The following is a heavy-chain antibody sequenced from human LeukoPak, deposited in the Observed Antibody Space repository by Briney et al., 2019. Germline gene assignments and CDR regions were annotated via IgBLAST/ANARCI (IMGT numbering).Heavy chain of an antibody. Sequence: PGGALRLSCAACGFTFPQYSMHWLRQVPATGREGLAFVSSDGRTKHYTDSVKGRFTVSRDNSKKTLFLQMDSLRPDDTAVYYCAREYTVGGLFGFWGQGALVIGSS. CDR3: AREYTVGGLFGF. D-gene: IGHD1-26*01. V-gene: IGHV3-30*04. CDR2: VSSDGRTK. J-gene: IGHJ4*02. CDR1: GFTFPQYS.